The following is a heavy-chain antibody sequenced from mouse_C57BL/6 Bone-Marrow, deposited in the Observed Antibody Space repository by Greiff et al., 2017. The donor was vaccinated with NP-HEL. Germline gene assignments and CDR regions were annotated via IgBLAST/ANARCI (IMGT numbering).Heavy chain of an antibody. CDR2: IYPRSGNT. V-gene: IGHV1-81*01. J-gene: IGHJ2*01. CDR3: ARSRVWLFYYFDY. D-gene: IGHD2-2*01. CDR1: GYTFTSYG. Sequence: QVQLKQSGAELARPGASVKLSCKASGYTFTSYGISWVKQRTGQGLEWIGEIYPRSGNTYYNEKFKGKATLTADKSSSTAYMELRSLTSEDAAVYFCARSRVWLFYYFDYWGQGTTLTVSS.